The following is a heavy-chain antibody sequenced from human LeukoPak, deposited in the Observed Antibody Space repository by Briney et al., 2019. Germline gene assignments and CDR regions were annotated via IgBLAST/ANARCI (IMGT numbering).Heavy chain of an antibody. CDR3: ATMESDAFDI. J-gene: IGHJ3*02. CDR2: IVVGSGNT. D-gene: IGHD3-3*01. V-gene: IGHV1-58*02. Sequence: SVTVSFTASGFTFTISAMQWVRQARGQRLEWIGWIVVGSGNTNYAQKFQERVTITRDMSTSTAYMELSSLRSEDTAVYYCATMESDAFDIWGQGTMVTVSS. CDR1: GFTFTISA.